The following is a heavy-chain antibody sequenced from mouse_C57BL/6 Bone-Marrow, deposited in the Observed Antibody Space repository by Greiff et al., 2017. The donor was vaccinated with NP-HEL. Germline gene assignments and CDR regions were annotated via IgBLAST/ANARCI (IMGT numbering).Heavy chain of an antibody. CDR2: IYPGDGDT. Sequence: VKLMESGDELVKPGASVKISCKASGYAFSSYWMNWVKQRPGKGLEWIGQIYPGDGDTNYNGKFKGKATLTADKSSSTAYMQLSSLTSEDSAVYFCFLLPAWFAYWGQGTLVTVSA. CDR3: FLLPAWFAY. V-gene: IGHV1-80*01. D-gene: IGHD2-10*01. J-gene: IGHJ3*01. CDR1: GYAFSSYW.